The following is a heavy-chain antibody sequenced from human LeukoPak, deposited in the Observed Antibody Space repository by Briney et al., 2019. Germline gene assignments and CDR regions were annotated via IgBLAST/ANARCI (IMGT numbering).Heavy chain of an antibody. D-gene: IGHD4-17*01. CDR3: ARSAGTVSAYNWFDP. CDR2: INPNSGGT. J-gene: IGHJ5*02. V-gene: IGHV1-2*02. Sequence: ASVKVSCKVSGYTFTGYYMHWVRQAPGQGLEWMGWINPNSGGTNYAQKFQGRVTMTRDTSISTAYMELSRLRSDDTAVYYCARSAGTVSAYNWFDPWGQGTLVTVPS. CDR1: GYTFTGYY.